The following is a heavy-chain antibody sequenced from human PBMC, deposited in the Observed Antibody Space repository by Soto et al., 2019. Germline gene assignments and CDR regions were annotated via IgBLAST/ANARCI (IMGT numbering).Heavy chain of an antibody. CDR1: GFTFSHYW. Sequence: LRLSCVASGFTFSHYWMSWVRQAPGKGLEWVATTSEDGSQKYYVDSVRGRFTISRDNAKNSLYLQMNSLRAEDTAVYYCASLTVSWGQGTLVTVSS. J-gene: IGHJ5*02. CDR2: TSEDGSQK. CDR3: ASLTVS. V-gene: IGHV3-7*02. D-gene: IGHD4-17*01.